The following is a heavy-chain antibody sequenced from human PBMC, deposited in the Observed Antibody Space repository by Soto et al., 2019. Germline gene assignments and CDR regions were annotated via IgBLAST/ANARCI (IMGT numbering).Heavy chain of an antibody. CDR2: IVPIFRTT. Sequence: QVQLVQSGAEVKKSGSSVKDACKVSGDTFSNYAINWVRRAPGQGLEWMGAIVPIFRTTNYAQKFQGRVTITADESTITAYMELSRLRSDDTATYYCAREASAPGTFREDASDIWGQGTKVTVSS. D-gene: IGHD1-7*01. V-gene: IGHV1-69*12. CDR3: AREASAPGTFREDASDI. CDR1: GDTFSNYA. J-gene: IGHJ3*02.